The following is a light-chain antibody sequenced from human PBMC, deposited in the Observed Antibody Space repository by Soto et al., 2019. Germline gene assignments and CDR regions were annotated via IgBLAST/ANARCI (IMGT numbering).Light chain of an antibody. J-gene: IGKJ1*01. CDR1: QNVLSD. V-gene: IGKV3-15*01. Sequence: EILLTQSPATLSVSPGETATLSCRASQNVLSDLAWYQQKPGQAPRLLVYGATTRATDAPAKFRGSGSGTEFSLTISSLQSEDSATYYCQQDRSWPRTFGQGSKVEI. CDR3: QQDRSWPRT. CDR2: GAT.